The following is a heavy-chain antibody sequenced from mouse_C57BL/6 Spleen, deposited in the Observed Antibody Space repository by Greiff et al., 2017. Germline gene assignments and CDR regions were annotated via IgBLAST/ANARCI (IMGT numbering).Heavy chain of an antibody. J-gene: IGHJ1*03. CDR2: IRNKANVYTT. V-gene: IGHV7-3*01. CDR3: ARYSDYGSRGYFDV. D-gene: IGHD1-1*01. CDR1: GFTFTDYY. Sequence: DVKLVESGGGLVQPGGSLSLSCAASGFTFTDYYMSWVRQPPGTALEWLGFIRNKANVYTTEYSASVKGRFTISRDNSQSILYLQMNALRAEDSATYYCARYSDYGSRGYFDVWGTGTTVTVSS.